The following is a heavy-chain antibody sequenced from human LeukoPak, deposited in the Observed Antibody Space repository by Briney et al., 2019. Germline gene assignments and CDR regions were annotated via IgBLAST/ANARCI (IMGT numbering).Heavy chain of an antibody. D-gene: IGHD3-3*01. CDR1: GGSFSDYY. Sequence: SETLSLTCAVYGGSFSDYYWSWIRQPAGKGLEWIGRIYTSGSTNYNPSLKSRVTISVDTSKNQFSLKLSSVTAADTAVYYCARGEGRKYYDFWSGYFYFDYWGQGTLVTVSS. CDR3: ARGEGRKYYDFWSGYFYFDY. V-gene: IGHV4-59*10. J-gene: IGHJ4*02. CDR2: IYTSGST.